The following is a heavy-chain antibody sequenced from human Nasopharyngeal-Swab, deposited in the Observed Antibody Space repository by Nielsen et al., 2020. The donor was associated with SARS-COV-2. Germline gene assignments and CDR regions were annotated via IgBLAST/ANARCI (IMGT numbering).Heavy chain of an antibody. CDR1: GFTLRRFW. CDR3: AREICTRITCFDYGMDV. Sequence: GESLKISFSSSGFTLRRFWMSWVRQAPGKGLEWVASVKQDGSEKYSVDSVRGRFTISRDNTKNSVYLQMNNLRAEDTAVYYCAREICTRITCFDYGMDVWGQGTTVTVSS. V-gene: IGHV3-7*01. J-gene: IGHJ6*02. CDR2: VKQDGSEK. D-gene: IGHD2-2*01.